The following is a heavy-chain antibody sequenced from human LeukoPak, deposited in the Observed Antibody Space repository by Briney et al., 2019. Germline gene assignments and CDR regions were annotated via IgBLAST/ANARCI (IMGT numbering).Heavy chain of an antibody. V-gene: IGHV1-69*05. D-gene: IGHD3-22*01. CDR1: GGTFSSYA. J-gene: IGHJ4*02. CDR2: IIPIFGTA. CDR3: ARAPYYYNSSGYYARPYYFDY. Sequence: SVKVSCKASGGTFSSYAISWVRQAPGQGLEWMGGIIPIFGTANYVQKFQGRVTITTDESTSTAYMELSSLRSEDTAVYYCARAPYYYNSSGYYARPYYFDYWGQGTLVTVSS.